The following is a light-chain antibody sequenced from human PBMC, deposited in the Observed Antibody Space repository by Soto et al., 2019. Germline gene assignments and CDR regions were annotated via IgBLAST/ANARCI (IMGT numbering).Light chain of an antibody. CDR2: ENN. J-gene: IGLJ3*02. CDR3: GTWDSSLSVWV. CDR1: TSNTGSNY. V-gene: IGLV1-51*02. Sequence: QSVLTQPPSVSAAPGQKVTISCSGSTSNTGSNYISWYQQLPGTAPKLLIYENNKRPSGIPDRFSGSKSGTSATLGITGLQTGDEADYYCGTWDSSLSVWVFGGGTQLTVL.